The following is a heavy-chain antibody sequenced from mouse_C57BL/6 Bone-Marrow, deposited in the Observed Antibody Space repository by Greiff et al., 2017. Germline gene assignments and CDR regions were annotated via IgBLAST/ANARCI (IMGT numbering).Heavy chain of an antibody. CDR1: GYTFTSYG. V-gene: IGHV1-81*01. CDR2: IYPRGGNT. Sequence: QVQLKQSGAELARPGASVKLSCKASGYTFTSYGISWVKQRTGQGLEWIGEIYPRGGNTYYNEKFKGKATMTADKASSTAYMELRSLTSEDSAVYFCAATVVADFDVWGTGTTVTVSS. CDR3: AATVVADFDV. D-gene: IGHD1-1*01. J-gene: IGHJ1*03.